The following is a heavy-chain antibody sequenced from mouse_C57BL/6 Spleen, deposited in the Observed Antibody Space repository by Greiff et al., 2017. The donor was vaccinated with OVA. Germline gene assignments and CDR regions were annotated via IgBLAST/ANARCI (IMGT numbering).Heavy chain of an antibody. D-gene: IGHD4-1*01. CDR2: ISSGSSTI. J-gene: IGHJ4*01. V-gene: IGHV5-17*01. CDR3: ARKLVYYAMDY. Sequence: EVMLVESGGGLVKPGGSLKLSCAASGFTFSDYGMHWVRQAPEKGLEWVAYISSGSSTIYYADTVKGRFTISRDNAKNTLFLQMTSLRSEDTAMYYCARKLVYYAMDYWGQGTSVTVSS. CDR1: GFTFSDYG.